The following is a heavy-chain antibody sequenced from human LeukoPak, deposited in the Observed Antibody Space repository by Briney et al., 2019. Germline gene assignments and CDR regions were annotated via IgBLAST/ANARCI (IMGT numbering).Heavy chain of an antibody. CDR3: ARTPLYSSSFFDY. J-gene: IGHJ4*02. D-gene: IGHD6-13*01. V-gene: IGHV4-34*01. CDR2: INHSGST. CDR1: GGSFSGYY. Sequence: ASETLSLTCAVYGGSFSGYYWSWIRQPPGKGLEWIGEINHSGSTNYNPSPKSRVTISVDTSQNQFSLKLSSVTAADTAVYYCARTPLYSSSFFDYWGQGTLVTVSS.